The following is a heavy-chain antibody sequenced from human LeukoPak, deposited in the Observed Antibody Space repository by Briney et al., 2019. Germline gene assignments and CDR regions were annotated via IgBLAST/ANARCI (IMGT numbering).Heavy chain of an antibody. J-gene: IGHJ4*02. D-gene: IGHD6-19*01. Sequence: KFQGRVTITRDTSASTAYMELSSLRSEDTAVYYRARERRYAVADTTYFDYWGQGTLVTVSS. V-gene: IGHV1-3*01. CDR3: ARERRYAVADTTYFDY.